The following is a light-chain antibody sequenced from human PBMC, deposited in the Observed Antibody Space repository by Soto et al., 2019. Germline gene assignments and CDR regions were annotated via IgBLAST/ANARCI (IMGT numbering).Light chain of an antibody. Sequence: DLQMTLSPPTLSASAGDRVTITCRASQNIYIWLAWYQKKPGKAPNLLIYKASTLQSGVPSRFRGNGSGTEFTLPITSLQPDDSATYYCQQYNGLPTWTFGQGTKVDIK. V-gene: IGKV1-5*03. CDR2: KAS. J-gene: IGKJ1*01. CDR1: QNIYIW. CDR3: QQYNGLPTWT.